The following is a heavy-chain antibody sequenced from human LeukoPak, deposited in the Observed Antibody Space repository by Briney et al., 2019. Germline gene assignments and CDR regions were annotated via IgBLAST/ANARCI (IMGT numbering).Heavy chain of an antibody. J-gene: IGHJ3*02. CDR3: AKDIGGAHDAFDI. CDR1: GFTFDDYA. Sequence: GGSLRLSCAASGFTFDDYAMHWVRQAPGKGLEWVSLISWDGGSTYYADSVKGRFTISRDSSKNSLYLQMNSLRAEDTALYCCAKDIGGAHDAFDIWGQGTMVTISS. D-gene: IGHD3-3*01. V-gene: IGHV3-43D*03. CDR2: ISWDGGST.